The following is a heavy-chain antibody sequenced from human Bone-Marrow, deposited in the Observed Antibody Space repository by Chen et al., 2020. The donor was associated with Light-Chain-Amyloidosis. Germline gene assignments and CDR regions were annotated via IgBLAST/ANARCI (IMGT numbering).Heavy chain of an antibody. CDR3: VRGPSDVKWGGVIRAEAFDI. CDR2: IFYGDIA. J-gene: IGHJ3*02. Sequence: QLQLQESGPGLVEPSETLSLTCTVSGAPISSSSYYWGWIRQSPGKGLGWIGGIFYGDIAYYSPSLKSRGSVSADPSKNQVSLELTSLTAGDTAIYCCVRGPSDVKWGGVIRAEAFDIWGQGTTVTVSS. CDR1: GAPISSSSYY. V-gene: IGHV4-39*07. D-gene: IGHD3-10*01.